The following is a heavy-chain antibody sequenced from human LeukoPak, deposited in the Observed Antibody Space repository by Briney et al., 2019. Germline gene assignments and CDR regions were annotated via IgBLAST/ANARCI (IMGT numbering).Heavy chain of an antibody. V-gene: IGHV3-48*01. J-gene: IGHJ4*02. CDR2: ISSGSNTV. CDR1: GFTLSSYA. Sequence: GGSLRLSCAASGFTLSSYAMNWVRQTPGKGLEWILYISSGSNTVYYADSVKGRFTTSRDNAKNSLYLQMDSLRAEDTAVYYCARDMVSEAGTRWGDYWGQGTLVTVSS. D-gene: IGHD6-19*01. CDR3: ARDMVSEAGTRWGDY.